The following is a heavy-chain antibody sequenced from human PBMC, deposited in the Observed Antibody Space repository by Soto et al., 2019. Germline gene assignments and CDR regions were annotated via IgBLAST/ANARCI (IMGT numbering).Heavy chain of an antibody. CDR1: GYTFTSQN. CDR3: NHTLGARFDY. J-gene: IGHJ4*02. CDR2: INPSIGTT. V-gene: IGHV1-46*01. D-gene: IGHD1-26*01. Sequence: ASVKVSCKASGYTFTSQNMHWVRQAPGQGLEWMGVINPSIGTTTYAQKFQGRVTMTSDTSTSSVYMEVSSLRSEDTAVYYCNHTLGARFDYRGQGTPVTLSS.